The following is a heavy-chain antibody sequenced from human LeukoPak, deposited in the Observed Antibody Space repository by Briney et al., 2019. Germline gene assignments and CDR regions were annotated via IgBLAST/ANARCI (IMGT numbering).Heavy chain of an antibody. V-gene: IGHV3-23*01. CDR3: AKLGIAVAGGDAFDI. CDR2: ISGGST. J-gene: IGHJ3*02. Sequence: GGALRLSCADSGLTFSNYAMSWVRQAPGKGLEWVSAISGGSTYYADSVKGRFTISRDNPKITLYLQMNSLRAEDTAVYYCAKLGIAVAGGDAFDIWGQGTVVTVSS. CDR1: GLTFSNYA. D-gene: IGHD6-19*01.